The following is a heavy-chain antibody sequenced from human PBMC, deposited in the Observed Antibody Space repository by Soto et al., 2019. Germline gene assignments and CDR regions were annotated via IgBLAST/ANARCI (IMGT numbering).Heavy chain of an antibody. J-gene: IGHJ6*03. V-gene: IGHV4-4*02. CDR1: SGSISSSNW. D-gene: IGHD2-2*01. Sequence: SETLSLTCAVSSGSISSSNWWSWVRQPPGKGLEWIGEIYHSGSTNYNPSLKSRVTISVDKSKNQFSLKLSSVTAADTAVYYCAGSSENVVPAAKYYYYYMDVWGKGTTVTVSS. CDR3: AGSSENVVPAAKYYYYYMDV. CDR2: IYHSGST.